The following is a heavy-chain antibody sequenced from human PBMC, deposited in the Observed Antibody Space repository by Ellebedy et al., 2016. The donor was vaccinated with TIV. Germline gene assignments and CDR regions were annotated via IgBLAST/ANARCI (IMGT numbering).Heavy chain of an antibody. V-gene: IGHV3-7*01. CDR2: MNGDGNER. J-gene: IGHJ4*02. CDR3: TKDGSGTKNF. Sequence: PGGSLRLSCALSGVTFSTYRMSWVRQAHGPGVEGVGNMNGDGNERYHVDSVEGRLTISRDNTRNSLYLQMNSLRADDTAVYYYTKDGSGTKNFWGQGTLVTVSS. D-gene: IGHD1-1*01. CDR1: GVTFSTYR.